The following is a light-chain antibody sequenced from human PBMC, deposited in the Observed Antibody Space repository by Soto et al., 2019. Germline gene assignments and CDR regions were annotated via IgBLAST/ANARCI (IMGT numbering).Light chain of an antibody. CDR2: EVN. V-gene: IGLV2-23*02. CDR3: CSYAGSVTFLV. Sequence: QSALTQPASVSGSPGQSITISCSGTSGDVGSYNLVSWYQHHPGKAPKLMLYEVNKRPSGVSNRFSGSKSGNTASLTISGLQGEDEADYCCCSYAGSVTFLVFGGGTKLTVL. CDR1: SGDVGSYNL. J-gene: IGLJ2*01.